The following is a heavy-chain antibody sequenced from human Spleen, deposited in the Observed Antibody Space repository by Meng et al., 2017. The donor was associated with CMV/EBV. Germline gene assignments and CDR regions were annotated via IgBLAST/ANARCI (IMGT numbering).Heavy chain of an antibody. Sequence: LTGAVYGGYFSGYYWSWIRQPPGKGLEWIGEINHSGSTNYNPSLKSRVTISVDTSKNQFSLKLSSVTAADTAVYYCARSGPSEGFDPWGQGTLVTVSS. CDR1: GGYFSGYY. D-gene: IGHD3-10*01. J-gene: IGHJ5*02. CDR2: INHSGST. V-gene: IGHV4-34*01. CDR3: ARSGPSEGFDP.